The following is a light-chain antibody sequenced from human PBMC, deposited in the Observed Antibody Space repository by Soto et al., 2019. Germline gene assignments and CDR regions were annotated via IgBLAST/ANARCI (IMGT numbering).Light chain of an antibody. CDR2: DAS. Sequence: IVGTQSPATRSLSPGERATLSFRASQSVSSYLAWYQQKPGQAPRLLIYDASNRATGIPARFSGSGSGTDFTLTISSLEPEDFAVYYCQQRSNWPLTFGQGTRLEIK. CDR1: QSVSSY. J-gene: IGKJ5*01. V-gene: IGKV3-11*01. CDR3: QQRSNWPLT.